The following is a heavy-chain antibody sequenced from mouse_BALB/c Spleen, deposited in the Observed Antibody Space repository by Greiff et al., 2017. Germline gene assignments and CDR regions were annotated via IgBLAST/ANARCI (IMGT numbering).Heavy chain of an antibody. CDR3: AISTMIAWFAY. V-gene: IGHV14-3*02. Sequence: EVKLQESGAELVKPGASVKLSCTASGFNIKDTYMHWVKQRPEQGLEWIGRIDPANGNTKYDPKFQGKATITADTSSNTAYLQLSSLTSEDTAVYYCAISTMIAWFAYWGQGTLVTVSA. CDR1: GFNIKDTY. J-gene: IGHJ3*01. CDR2: IDPANGNT. D-gene: IGHD2-4*01.